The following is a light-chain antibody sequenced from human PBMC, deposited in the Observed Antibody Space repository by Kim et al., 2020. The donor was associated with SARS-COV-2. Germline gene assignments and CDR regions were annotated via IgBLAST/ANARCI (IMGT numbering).Light chain of an antibody. CDR1: QTLSSNY. CDR2: GAS. Sequence: EIVLTQSPTTLSLSPVETATVSCRTSQTLSSNYLAWYQQKPGQAPRLLIYGASSRATGIPDRFSGSGSETDFTLTISRLDPEDFAMYYCKQYGTSPLTFGGGTKVDIK. J-gene: IGKJ4*01. CDR3: KQYGTSPLT. V-gene: IGKV3-20*01.